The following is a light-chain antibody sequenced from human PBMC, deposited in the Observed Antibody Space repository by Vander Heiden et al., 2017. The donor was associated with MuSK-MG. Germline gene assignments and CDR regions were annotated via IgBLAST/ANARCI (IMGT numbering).Light chain of an antibody. Sequence: QSALTQPASVSGSPGQSITISCTGTSSDVGPYNLVSWYQQHPDKAPSLIIYEGSKRPSGVSNRFSASKSGNTASLTISGLQAEDEADYHCCSYTGSGTWVFGGGTKLTVL. CDR1: SSDVGPYNL. CDR3: CSYTGSGTWV. V-gene: IGLV2-23*01. J-gene: IGLJ3*02. CDR2: EGS.